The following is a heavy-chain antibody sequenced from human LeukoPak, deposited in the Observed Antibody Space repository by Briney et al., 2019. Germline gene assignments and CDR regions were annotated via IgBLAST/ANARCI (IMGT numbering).Heavy chain of an antibody. CDR2: IYYSGST. CDR3: AGVDSSGWGDLGYFDY. CDR1: GGSISSSSYY. D-gene: IGHD6-19*01. Sequence: SETLSLTCTVSGGSISSSSYYWGWIRQPPGKGLEWIGSIYYSGSTYYNPSLKSRVTISVDTSKNQFSLKLSSVTAADTAVYYCAGVDSSGWGDLGYFDYWGQGTPVTVSS. V-gene: IGHV4-39*01. J-gene: IGHJ4*02.